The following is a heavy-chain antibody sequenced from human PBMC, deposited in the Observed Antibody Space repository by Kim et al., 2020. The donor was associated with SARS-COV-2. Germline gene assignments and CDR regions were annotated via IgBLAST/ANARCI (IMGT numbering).Heavy chain of an antibody. Sequence: GGSLRLSCAASGFTFSSYAMSWVRQAPGKGLEWVSAISGSGGSTYYADSVKGRFTISRDNSKNTLYLQMNSLRAEDPAVYYCAKVRPIWVTMVRGQNLLFLDYWGQGTLVTVSS. CDR2: ISGSGGST. CDR3: AKVRPIWVTMVRGQNLLFLDY. D-gene: IGHD3-10*01. CDR1: GFTFSSYA. V-gene: IGHV3-23*01. J-gene: IGHJ4*02.